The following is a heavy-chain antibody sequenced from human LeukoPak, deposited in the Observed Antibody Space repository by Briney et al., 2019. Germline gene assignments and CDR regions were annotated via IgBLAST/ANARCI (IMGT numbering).Heavy chain of an antibody. V-gene: IGHV3-15*01. J-gene: IGHJ6*03. CDR1: GFTFSNDW. CDR2: IKSRTDGGTT. D-gene: IGHD3-10*01. CDR3: TRGVIGGFGESTGYYYYYYYMDV. Sequence: GGSLRLSCAASGFTFSNDWMSWVRQAPGKGLEWVGRIKSRTDGGTTDYAAPVKGRFTISRDDSKNTLYLQMNSLKTEDTAVYYCTRGVIGGFGESTGYYYYYYYMDVWGKGTTVTVSS.